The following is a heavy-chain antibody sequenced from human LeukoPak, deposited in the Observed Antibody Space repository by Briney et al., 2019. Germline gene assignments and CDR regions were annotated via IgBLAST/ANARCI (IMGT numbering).Heavy chain of an antibody. D-gene: IGHD2-2*01. J-gene: IGHJ4*02. CDR1: VYTFTNYD. CDR3: ARVNCSSTSCRSKFLDY. Sequence: ASVTVSCMASVYTFTNYDIHWVRQAAGQGLEWMVWMNPKSGNTGYTQKLQGTVTMTRNPSISTAYMELSSLRSEDTAVYYCARVNCSSTSCRSKFLDYWGQGTLVTVSS. CDR2: MNPKSGNT. V-gene: IGHV1-8*01.